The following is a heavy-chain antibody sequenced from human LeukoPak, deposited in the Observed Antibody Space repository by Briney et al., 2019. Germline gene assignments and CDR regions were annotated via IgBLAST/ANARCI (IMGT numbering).Heavy chain of an antibody. CDR1: GFRFNRFS. CDR3: ASVDFDNNAHYHYYLPN. J-gene: IGHJ4*02. V-gene: IGHV3-7*01. D-gene: IGHD2/OR15-2a*01. Sequence: GGSLRLSCAASGFRFNRFSMSWVRQTPGKGLEWVANIKQDGSQKEYTDSVKGSFAISRDNANNFLDLQMNSLRADDKGVYYCASVDFDNNAHYHYYLPNWGQGTRVTVSA. CDR2: IKQDGSQK.